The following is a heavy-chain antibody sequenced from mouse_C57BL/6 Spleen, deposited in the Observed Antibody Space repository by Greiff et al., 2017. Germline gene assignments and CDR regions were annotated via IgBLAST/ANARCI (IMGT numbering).Heavy chain of an antibody. J-gene: IGHJ2*01. CDR2: ISSGGDYI. Sequence: EVNVVESGEGLVKPGGSLKLSCAASGFTFSSYAMSWVRQTPEKRLEWVAYISSGGDYIYYADTVKGRFTISRDNARNTLYLQMSSLKSEDTAMYYCTRGGYGSSFDYWGQGTTLTVSS. CDR1: GFTFSSYA. D-gene: IGHD1-1*01. CDR3: TRGGYGSSFDY. V-gene: IGHV5-9-1*02.